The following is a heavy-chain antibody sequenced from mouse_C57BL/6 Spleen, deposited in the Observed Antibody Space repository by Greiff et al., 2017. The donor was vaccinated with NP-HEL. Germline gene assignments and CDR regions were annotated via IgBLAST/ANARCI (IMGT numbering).Heavy chain of an antibody. V-gene: IGHV5-9*01. D-gene: IGHD2-4*01. CDR2: ISGGGGNT. Sequence: EVHLVESGGGLVKPGGSLKLSCAASGFTFSSYTMSWVRQTPEKRLEWVATISGGGGNTYYPDSVKGRFTISRDNAKNTLYLQMSSLRSEDTALYYCARPGYDYDEEGFDYWGQGTTLTVSS. CDR1: GFTFSSYT. J-gene: IGHJ2*01. CDR3: ARPGYDYDEEGFDY.